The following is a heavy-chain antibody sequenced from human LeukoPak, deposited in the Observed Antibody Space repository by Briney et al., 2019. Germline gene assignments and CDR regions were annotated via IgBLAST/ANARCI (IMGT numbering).Heavy chain of an antibody. D-gene: IGHD1-26*01. CDR3: AKEYTGTFSPFPSYFDY. J-gene: IGHJ4*02. CDR2: IYSGGNT. V-gene: IGHV3-53*01. CDR1: GFTVSSNS. Sequence: GGSLRLSCTVSGFTVSSNSMSWVRQAPGKGLEWVSFIYSGGNTHYSDSVKGRFTISRDNSKNTLYLQMNSLRAEDTAVYYCAKEYTGTFSPFPSYFDYWGQGTLVTVSS.